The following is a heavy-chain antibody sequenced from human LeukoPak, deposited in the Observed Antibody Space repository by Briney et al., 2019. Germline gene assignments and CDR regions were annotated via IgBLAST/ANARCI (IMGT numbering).Heavy chain of an antibody. D-gene: IGHD6-13*01. V-gene: IGHV3-30*04. Sequence: GGSLRLSCAASGFTFRSYAMHWVRQAPGKGLEWAALMSYGGSDEYYADSVKGRFTISRDNSKNTLYLQMNSLRAEDTAAYYCARVPAAAYSFFDYWGQGTLVTVSS. CDR1: GFTFRSYA. CDR3: ARVPAAAYSFFDY. J-gene: IGHJ4*02. CDR2: MSYGGSDE.